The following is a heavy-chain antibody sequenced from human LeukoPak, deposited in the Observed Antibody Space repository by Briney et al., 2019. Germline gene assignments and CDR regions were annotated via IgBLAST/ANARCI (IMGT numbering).Heavy chain of an antibody. Sequence: SETLSLTCTVSGDSISSSRYYWGWIRQPPGKGLEWIGSASYSGSPYYNPSLKSRVTTSVDTSKNQFSLRLSSVTATDTAMYYCARHGWDYPSGAYYTFDPWGQGTLVTVSS. J-gene: IGHJ5*02. D-gene: IGHD3-10*01. CDR2: ASYSGSP. CDR3: ARHGWDYPSGAYYTFDP. V-gene: IGHV4-39*01. CDR1: GDSISSSRYY.